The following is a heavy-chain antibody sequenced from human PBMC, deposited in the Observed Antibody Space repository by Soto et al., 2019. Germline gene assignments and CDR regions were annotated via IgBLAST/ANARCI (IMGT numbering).Heavy chain of an antibody. CDR1: GFTFSSYW. CDR2: IKQDGSEK. D-gene: IGHD6-19*01. V-gene: IGHV3-7*05. Sequence: GGSLRLSCAASGFTFSSYWMSWVRQAPGKGLEWVANIKQDGSEKYYVDSVKGRFTISRDNAKNSLYLQMNSLRAEDTAVYYCARDRPIGYSSGWSMENDYWGQGTLVTVSS. CDR3: ARDRPIGYSSGWSMENDY. J-gene: IGHJ4*02.